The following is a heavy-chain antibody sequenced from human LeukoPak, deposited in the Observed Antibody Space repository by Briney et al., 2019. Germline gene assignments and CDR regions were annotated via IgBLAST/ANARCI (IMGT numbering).Heavy chain of an antibody. CDR3: ARSGYYDSSWSFDC. CDR2: ISAYNGNT. Sequence: ASVKVSCKASVYTFTSYGISWVRQAPGQGLEWMGWISAYNGNTNYAQKLQGRVTMTTDTSTSTAYMELRSLRSDDTAVYYCARSGYYDSSWSFDCWGQGTLVTVSS. D-gene: IGHD3-22*01. CDR1: VYTFTSYG. J-gene: IGHJ4*02. V-gene: IGHV1-18*01.